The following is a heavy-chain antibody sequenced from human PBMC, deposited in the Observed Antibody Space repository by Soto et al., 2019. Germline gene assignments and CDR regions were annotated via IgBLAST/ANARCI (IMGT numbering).Heavy chain of an antibody. J-gene: IGHJ4*02. CDR2: ISSTGGST. CDR3: VARYCSSTTCYHVDY. Sequence: GGSLRLSCSASGFTFTNYAIHWIRQAPGKGLEYVSAISSTGGSTYYADSVKGRFTISRDNSKNTVYLQMSSLRSEDSAVYYCVARYCSSTTCYHVDYWGQGTLVTVSS. CDR1: GFTFTNYA. V-gene: IGHV3-64D*06. D-gene: IGHD2-2*01.